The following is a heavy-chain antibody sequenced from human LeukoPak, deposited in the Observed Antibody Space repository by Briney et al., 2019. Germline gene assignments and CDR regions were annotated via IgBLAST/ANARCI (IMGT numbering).Heavy chain of an antibody. CDR3: ATGGYGSGSYYSFDY. D-gene: IGHD3-10*01. CDR1: GFTFSSYS. Sequence: GSLRLSCAASGFTFSSYSMNWVRQPPGKGVEWIGSIYHSGSTYHNPSLKSRVTISVDTSKNQFSLKLSSVTAADTAVYYCATGGYGSGSYYSFDYWGQGTLVTVSS. CDR2: IYHSGST. V-gene: IGHV4-38-2*01. J-gene: IGHJ4*02.